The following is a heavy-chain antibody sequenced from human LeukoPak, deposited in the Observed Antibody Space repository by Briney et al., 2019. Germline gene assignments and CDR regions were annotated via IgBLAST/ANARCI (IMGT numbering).Heavy chain of an antibody. CDR1: GFTFSSYS. J-gene: IGHJ3*02. Sequence: GGSLRLSCAASGFTFSSYSMNWVRQAPGKGREWVSSISSSSSYIYYADSVKGRFTISRDNAKNSLYLQMNSLRAEDTAVYYCAKAREFDWLLHDAFDIWGQGTMVTVSS. CDR3: AKAREFDWLLHDAFDI. V-gene: IGHV3-21*04. CDR2: ISSSSSYI. D-gene: IGHD3-9*01.